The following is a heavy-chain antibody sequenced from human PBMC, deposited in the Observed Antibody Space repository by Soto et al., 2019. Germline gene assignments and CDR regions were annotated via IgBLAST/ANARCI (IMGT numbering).Heavy chain of an antibody. CDR1: GYSFAGHY. V-gene: IGHV1-2*02. J-gene: IGHJ3*02. CDR2: INPNSGGT. CDR3: ARDSHYDILTGYSRNAFDM. D-gene: IGHD3-9*01. Sequence: ASVKVSCKTSGYSFAGHYLHWVRQASGQGLDWMGWINPNSGGTIYSQKFQGRVTMTRDTSISTAYMVLTSLRSDDTAVYYCARDSHYDILTGYSRNAFDMWGRGTVATVSS.